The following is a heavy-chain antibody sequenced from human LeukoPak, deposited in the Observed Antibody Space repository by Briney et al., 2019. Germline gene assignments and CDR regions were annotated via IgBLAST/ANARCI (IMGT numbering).Heavy chain of an antibody. CDR1: GFTFSSYS. V-gene: IGHV3-21*03. Sequence: GGSLRLSCAASGFTFSSYSMNWVRQAPGKGLEWVSSISSSSSYIYYADSVKGRFTISRDNAKNSLYLQMNSLRAEDTAVYYCTTDEYSGSSDPDYWGQGTLVTVSS. CDR2: ISSSSSYI. D-gene: IGHD1-26*01. CDR3: TTDEYSGSSDPDY. J-gene: IGHJ4*02.